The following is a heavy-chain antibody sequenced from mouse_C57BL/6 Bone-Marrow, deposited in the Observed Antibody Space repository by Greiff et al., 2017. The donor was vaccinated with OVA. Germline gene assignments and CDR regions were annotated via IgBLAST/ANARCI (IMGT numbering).Heavy chain of an antibody. D-gene: IGHD2-4*01. Sequence: VQLQQSGPELVKPGASVKLSCKASGYTFTSYDINWVKQRPGQELEWIGCIYPRDGSTKYNEKFKGKATLTVDTSSSTAYLELHSLTSEDSAVYFCASDDDEDYAMDCEGQGTSVTVSA. CDR1: GYTFTSYD. J-gene: IGHJ4*01. CDR2: IYPRDGST. CDR3: ASDDDEDYAMDC. V-gene: IGHV1-85*01.